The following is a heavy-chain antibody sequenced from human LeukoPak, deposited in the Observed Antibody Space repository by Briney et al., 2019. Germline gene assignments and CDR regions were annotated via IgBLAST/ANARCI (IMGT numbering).Heavy chain of an antibody. V-gene: IGHV3-15*01. Sequence: PGGSLGLSLAPSGFTFSNAWMSWVRQAPGKGLEWVGRIKSKTDGGTTDYAAPAEGRFTISREDSKNTLYLQMNSLKTEDTAVYYCTTGISDYWGQGTLVTVSS. CDR3: TTGISDY. CDR2: IKSKTDGGTT. J-gene: IGHJ4*02. CDR1: GFTFSNAW.